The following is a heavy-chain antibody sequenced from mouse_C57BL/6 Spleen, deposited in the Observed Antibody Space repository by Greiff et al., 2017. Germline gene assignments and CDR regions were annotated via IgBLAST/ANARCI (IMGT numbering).Heavy chain of an antibody. V-gene: IGHV6-3*01. CDR3: TRLFYSIDY. CDR2: IRLKSDNYAT. CDR1: GFTFSNYW. D-gene: IGHD2-5*01. Sequence: EVQVVESGGGLVQPGGSMKLSCVASGFTFSNYWMNWVRQSPEKGLEWVAQIRLKSDNYATHYAESVKGRFTISRDDSKSSVYLQMNNLRAEDTGIYYCTRLFYSIDYWGQGTTLTVSS. J-gene: IGHJ2*01.